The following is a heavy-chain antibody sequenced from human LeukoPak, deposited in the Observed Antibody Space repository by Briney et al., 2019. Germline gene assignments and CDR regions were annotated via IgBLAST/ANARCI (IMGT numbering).Heavy chain of an antibody. CDR1: GDSVSSNSAA. CDR2: TYYRSKWYY. J-gene: IGHJ4*02. CDR3: ARDPVGGSTIFDY. Sequence: SQTLSLTCAISGDSVSSNSAAWNWIRQSPSRGLEWLGGTYYRSKWYYDYAVAVKSRISINPDTSKNQFSLQLSSVTPEDTAVYYCARDPVGGSTIFDYWGQGTLVTVSS. D-gene: IGHD1-26*01. V-gene: IGHV6-1*01.